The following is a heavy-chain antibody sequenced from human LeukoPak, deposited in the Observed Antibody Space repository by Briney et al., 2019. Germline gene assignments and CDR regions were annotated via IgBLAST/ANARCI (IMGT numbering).Heavy chain of an antibody. CDR2: IIDTGST. D-gene: IGHD4-23*01. J-gene: IGHJ3*02. V-gene: IGHV4-34*01. CDR3: ARGGRTTVVTSGAFDI. Sequence: SETLSLTCAVYGGSFSGYYWTWIRQPPGKGLEWIGEIIDTGSTKYNSSLKSRVTISVDTSKNQFSLNLSSLTAADTAVYYCARGGRTTVVTSGAFDIWGQGTMVTVSS. CDR1: GGSFSGYY.